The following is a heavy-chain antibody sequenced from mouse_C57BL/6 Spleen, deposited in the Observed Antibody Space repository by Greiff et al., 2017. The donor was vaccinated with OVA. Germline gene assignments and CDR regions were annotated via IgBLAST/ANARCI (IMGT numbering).Heavy chain of an antibody. D-gene: IGHD1-1*01. J-gene: IGHJ2*01. Sequence: EVMLVESEGGLVQPGSSMKLSCTASGFTFSDYYMAWVRQVPEKGLEWVANINYDGSSTYYLDSLKSRFIISRDNAKNILYLQMSSLKSEDTATYYCAREYYGSPYFDYWGQGTTLTVSS. CDR3: AREYYGSPYFDY. CDR1: GFTFSDYY. CDR2: INYDGSST. V-gene: IGHV5-16*01.